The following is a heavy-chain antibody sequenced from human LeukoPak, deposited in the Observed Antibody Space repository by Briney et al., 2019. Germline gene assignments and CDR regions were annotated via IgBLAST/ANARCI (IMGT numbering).Heavy chain of an antibody. Sequence: ASVKVSCKASGYIFTSYGIIWVRQAPGQGLQWMGWISAHNGNTNSAQKLQGRVTMTTDTSTSTVYMELRSLRSDDTAVYYCARAQTTLLLDYWGQGTLVTVSS. CDR2: ISAHNGNT. CDR1: GYIFTSYG. V-gene: IGHV1-18*01. D-gene: IGHD4-11*01. J-gene: IGHJ4*02. CDR3: ARAQTTLLLDY.